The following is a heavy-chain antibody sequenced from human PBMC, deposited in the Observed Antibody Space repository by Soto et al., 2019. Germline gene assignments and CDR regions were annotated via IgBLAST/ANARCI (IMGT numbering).Heavy chain of an antibody. V-gene: IGHV4-31*03. CDR3: ARGVRGVIIRSGNWFDP. D-gene: IGHD3-10*02. CDR2: IYYSGST. CDR1: GGSISSGGYY. J-gene: IGHJ5*02. Sequence: NPSETLSLTCTVSGGSISSGGYYWSWIRRHPGKGLEWIGYIYYSGSTYYNPSLKSRVTISVDTSKNQFSLKLSSVTAADTAVYYCARGVRGVIIRSGNWFDPWGQGTLVTVSS.